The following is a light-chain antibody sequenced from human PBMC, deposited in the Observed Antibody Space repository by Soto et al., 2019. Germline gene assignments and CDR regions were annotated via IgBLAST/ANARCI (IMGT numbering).Light chain of an antibody. J-gene: IGKJ1*01. CDR3: LQHNSYPLT. CDR1: QGIRKD. CDR2: AAS. V-gene: IGKV1-17*01. Sequence: DIQMTQSPSSLSASVGDRVTITCRASQGIRKDLGWYQQRPGKAPKRLIYAASSLQSGVPSRFSGSGSGTEFTLTISSLQPEDFATYYCLQHNSYPLTFGQGTKVEIK.